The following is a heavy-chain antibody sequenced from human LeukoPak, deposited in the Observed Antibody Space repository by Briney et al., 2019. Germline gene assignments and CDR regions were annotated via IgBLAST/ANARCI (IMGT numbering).Heavy chain of an antibody. CDR1: GGSISSGNYY. V-gene: IGHV4-61*02. D-gene: IGHD6-19*01. Sequence: SETLSLTCTVSGGSISSGNYYWSWIRQPAGKGLEWIGRIYTSGSTNYNPSLKSRVTISVDTSKNQFSLKLSSVTAADTAVYYCARSRSLSGWTNYYNYMDVWGKGTTVTVSS. J-gene: IGHJ6*03. CDR2: IYTSGST. CDR3: ARSRSLSGWTNYYNYMDV.